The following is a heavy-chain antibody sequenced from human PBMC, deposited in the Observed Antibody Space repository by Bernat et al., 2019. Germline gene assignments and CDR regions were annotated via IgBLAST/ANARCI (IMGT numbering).Heavy chain of an antibody. J-gene: IGHJ3*02. CDR2: IDWDDDK. Sequence: QVTLRESGPALVKPTQTLTLTCTFSGFSLSTSGMCVSWIRQPPGKALEWLARIDWDDDKYYSTSLKTRLTISKDTSKNQVVLTMTNMDPVDTATYYCARDYGDYVYHAFDIWGQGTMVTVSS. CDR3: ARDYGDYVYHAFDI. D-gene: IGHD4-17*01. CDR1: GFSLSTSGMC. V-gene: IGHV2-70*15.